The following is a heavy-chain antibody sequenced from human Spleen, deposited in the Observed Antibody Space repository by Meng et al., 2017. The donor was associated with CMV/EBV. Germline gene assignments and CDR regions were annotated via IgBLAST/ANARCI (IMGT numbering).Heavy chain of an antibody. Sequence: SGFNFRSYWIGWVRQAPGKGLEWVANIKQDGSEKYYVDSVKDRFTISRDNAKNSLYLQMNSLRAEDTAVYYCARDYCSSTSCYMSIGYWGQGTLVTVSS. J-gene: IGHJ4*02. CDR1: GFNFRSYW. D-gene: IGHD2-2*01. CDR3: ARDYCSSTSCYMSIGY. V-gene: IGHV3-7*01. CDR2: IKQDGSEK.